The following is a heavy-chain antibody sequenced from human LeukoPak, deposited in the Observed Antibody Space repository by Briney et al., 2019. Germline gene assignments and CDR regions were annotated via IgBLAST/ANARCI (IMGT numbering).Heavy chain of an antibody. CDR3: AREAVGGSGSYSVDP. J-gene: IGHJ5*02. CDR2: IYYSGST. CDR1: GGSFSGYY. V-gene: IGHV4-59*12. Sequence: SETLSLTCAVYGGSFSGYYWSWIRQPPGKGLEWIGYIYYSGSTNYNPSLKSRVTISVDTSKNQFSLKLSSVTAADTAVYYCAREAVGGSGSYSVDPWGQGTLVTVSS. D-gene: IGHD3-10*01.